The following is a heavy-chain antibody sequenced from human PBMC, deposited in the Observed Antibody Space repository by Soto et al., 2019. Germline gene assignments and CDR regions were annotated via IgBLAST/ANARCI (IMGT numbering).Heavy chain of an antibody. D-gene: IGHD2-8*01. CDR3: ARLWVSAGDYIDY. J-gene: IGHJ4*02. CDR1: GYSFTTFW. Sequence: LGESLKISCKGSGYSFTTFWITWVRQMPGKGLEWMGTVDPRDSYANYSPSFQGQVTISADKSISTAYLQWSSLKASDTAMYYCARLWVSAGDYIDYWGQGTLVTVSS. V-gene: IGHV5-10-1*04. CDR2: VDPRDSYA.